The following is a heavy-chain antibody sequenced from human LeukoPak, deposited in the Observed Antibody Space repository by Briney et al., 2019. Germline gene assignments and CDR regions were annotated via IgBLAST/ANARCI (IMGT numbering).Heavy chain of an antibody. Sequence: SETLSLTCTVSGGSISSSSYYWGWIRQPPGKGLEWIGSIYYSGSTYYNPSLKSRVTISVDTSKNQFSLKLSSVTAADTAVYYCARTFYYAGWFDPWGQGTLVTVSS. CDR2: IYYSGST. V-gene: IGHV4-39*07. J-gene: IGHJ5*02. CDR3: ARTFYYAGWFDP. D-gene: IGHD3-10*01. CDR1: GGSISSSSYY.